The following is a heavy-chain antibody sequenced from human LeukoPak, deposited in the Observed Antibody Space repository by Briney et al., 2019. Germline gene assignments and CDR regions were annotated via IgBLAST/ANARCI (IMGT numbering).Heavy chain of an antibody. CDR3: ARAVDTAIMYNWFDP. V-gene: IGHV4-34*01. CDR2: INDSGST. J-gene: IGHJ5*02. D-gene: IGHD5-18*01. Sequence: SETLSLTCAVYGGSFSGYYWKWIRQPPGKGLEWIGEINDSGSTNYNPSLKSRVTISVDTSKNQFSLKLSSVTASDTAMYYCARAVDTAIMYNWFDPWGQGILVTVSS. CDR1: GGSFSGYY.